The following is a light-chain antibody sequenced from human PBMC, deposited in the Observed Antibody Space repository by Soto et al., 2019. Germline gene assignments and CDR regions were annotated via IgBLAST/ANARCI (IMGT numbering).Light chain of an antibody. CDR1: QSVSTT. Sequence: EIVLTQSPGNPSLSPGERATLSCRASQSVSTTLAWYQQKPGQAPRLLIYGASTRATGIPARFSGSGSGTEFTRTISSLQSEEFAGYYCQQYTNWPPGLTFGGGTKVDI. J-gene: IGKJ4*01. CDR3: QQYTNWPPGLT. CDR2: GAS. V-gene: IGKV3-15*01.